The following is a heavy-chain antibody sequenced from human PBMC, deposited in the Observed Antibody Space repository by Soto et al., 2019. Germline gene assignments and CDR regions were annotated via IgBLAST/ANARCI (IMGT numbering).Heavy chain of an antibody. D-gene: IGHD3-3*01. CDR1: GFTFSSYA. Sequence: QVQLVESGGGVVQPGRSLRLSCAASGFTFSSYAMHWVRQAPGKGLEWVAVISYDGSNKYYADSVKGRFTISRDNSKNTLYLQMNSLRAEDTAVYYCARDAITIFGVVKGGFDYWGQGTLVTVSS. CDR2: ISYDGSNK. J-gene: IGHJ4*02. CDR3: ARDAITIFGVVKGGFDY. V-gene: IGHV3-30-3*01.